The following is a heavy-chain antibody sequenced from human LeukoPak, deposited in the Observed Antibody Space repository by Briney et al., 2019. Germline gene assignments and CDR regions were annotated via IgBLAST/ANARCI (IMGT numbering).Heavy chain of an antibody. CDR1: GFTFSTYA. CDR2: ISGSGDTT. V-gene: IGHV3-23*01. D-gene: IGHD1-26*01. J-gene: IGHJ4*02. Sequence: SGGSLRLSCAASGFTFSTYAMSWVRQAPGKGLEWVSGISGSGDTTYFADSVKGRFTISRDSSKNTLYLQMNSLRTEDTAVYYCARSYPTGSHYSSYYWGQGTLVTVSS. CDR3: ARSYPTGSHYSSYY.